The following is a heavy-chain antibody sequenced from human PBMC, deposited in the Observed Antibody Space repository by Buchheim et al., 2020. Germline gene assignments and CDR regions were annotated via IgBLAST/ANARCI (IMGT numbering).Heavy chain of an antibody. Sequence: QVQLVESGGGVVQPGRSLRLSCAASGFTFSSYAMHWVRQAPGKGLEWVAVISYDGSNKYYADSVKGRFTISRDNSKNTLYLQMNSLRAEDTAVYYCARSRITMIVVVSPPDYWGQGTL. V-gene: IGHV3-30*04. D-gene: IGHD3-22*01. J-gene: IGHJ4*02. CDR3: ARSRITMIVVVSPPDY. CDR1: GFTFSSYA. CDR2: ISYDGSNK.